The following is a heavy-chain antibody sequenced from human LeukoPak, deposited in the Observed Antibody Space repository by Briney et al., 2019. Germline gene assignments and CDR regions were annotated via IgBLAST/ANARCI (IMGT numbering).Heavy chain of an antibody. V-gene: IGHV3-64*01. Sequence: GGSLRLSCAASGFTFSSYAMHWVRQAPGKGLEYVSAISSNGGSTYYANSVKGRFTISRDNSKNTLYLQMGSLRAEDMAVYYCARDPYPTYYYDSSGDDVWYFDLWGRGTLVTVSS. D-gene: IGHD3-22*01. CDR1: GFTFSSYA. J-gene: IGHJ2*01. CDR3: ARDPYPTYYYDSSGDDVWYFDL. CDR2: ISSNGGST.